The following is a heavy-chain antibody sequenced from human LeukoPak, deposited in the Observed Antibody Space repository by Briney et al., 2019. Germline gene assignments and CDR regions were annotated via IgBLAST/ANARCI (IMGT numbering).Heavy chain of an antibody. CDR1: GDSISSGGYY. CDR2: IYHSGST. V-gene: IGHV4-30-2*01. Sequence: SETLFLTCTVSGDSISSGGYYWSWLRQPPGKGLEWIGYIYHSGSTSYNPSLKSRVTISVDRSRNQFSLKLASVTAADTAVYYCARDNPWNWFDPWGQGTLVTVSS. CDR3: ARDNPWNWFDP. J-gene: IGHJ5*02.